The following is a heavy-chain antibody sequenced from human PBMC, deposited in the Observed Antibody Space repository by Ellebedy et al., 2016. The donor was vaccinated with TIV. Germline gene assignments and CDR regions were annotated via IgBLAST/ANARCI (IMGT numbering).Heavy chain of an antibody. CDR1: GFTFSSYG. Sequence: GESLKISCAASGFTFSSYGMHSVRQAPGKGLEWVAVIWYDGSNKYYADSVKGRFTISRDNAKNSLYLQMNSLRAGDTAVYYCARASMGLDYWGQGALVTVSS. CDR3: ARASMGLDY. CDR2: IWYDGSNK. V-gene: IGHV3-33*01. D-gene: IGHD2/OR15-2a*01. J-gene: IGHJ4*02.